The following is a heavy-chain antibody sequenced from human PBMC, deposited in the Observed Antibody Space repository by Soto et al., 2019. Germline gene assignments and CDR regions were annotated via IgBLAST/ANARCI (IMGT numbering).Heavy chain of an antibody. CDR3: ARTIGYSSSYRRFDP. Sequence: PSETLSLTCAVSGYSISSSNWWGWIRQPPGKGLEWIGYIYYSGSTYYNPSLKSRVTMSVDTSKNQFSLKLSSVTAVDTAVYYCARTIGYSSSYRRFDPWGQGTLVTVSS. V-gene: IGHV4-28*01. D-gene: IGHD6-13*01. CDR1: GYSISSSNW. J-gene: IGHJ5*02. CDR2: IYYSGST.